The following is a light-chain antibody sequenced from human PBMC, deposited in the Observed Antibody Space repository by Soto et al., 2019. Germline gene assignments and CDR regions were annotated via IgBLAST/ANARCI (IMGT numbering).Light chain of an antibody. CDR3: QTYDSFNV. J-gene: IGLJ1*01. Sequence: NFMLTQPHSVSESPGKTVTISCTRSSGSITSNFVQWYQQRPGSAPTTVIYEVNERPSGVPDRFSGSIDSSSNSASLTISGLKTEDEADYYCQTYDSFNVFGTVTKLTVL. CDR1: SGSITSNF. V-gene: IGLV6-57*04. CDR2: EVN.